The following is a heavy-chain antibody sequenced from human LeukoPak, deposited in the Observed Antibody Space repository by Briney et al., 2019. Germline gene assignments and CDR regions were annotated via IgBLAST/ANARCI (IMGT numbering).Heavy chain of an antibody. CDR2: ISWNSGSI. J-gene: IGHJ4*02. Sequence: GGSLRLSCAASGFTFDDYAMHWVRQAPGKGLEWVSGISWNSGSIGYADSVKGRFTISRDNAKNSLYLQMNSLRAEGTALYYCAKDKKRYYYDSSGYPDYWGQGTLVTVSS. CDR3: AKDKKRYYYDSSGYPDY. D-gene: IGHD3-22*01. CDR1: GFTFDDYA. V-gene: IGHV3-9*01.